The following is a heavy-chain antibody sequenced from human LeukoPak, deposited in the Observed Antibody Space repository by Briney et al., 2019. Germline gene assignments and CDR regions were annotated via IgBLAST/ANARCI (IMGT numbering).Heavy chain of an antibody. CDR2: ISYDGSNK. D-gene: IGHD2-2*03. CDR3: ARDWDLEIVVVPAALESDY. J-gene: IGHJ4*02. V-gene: IGHV3-30*04. Sequence: GRSLRLSCAASGFTFSSYAMHWVRQAPGEGLEWVAVISYDGSNKYYADSVKGRFTISRDNSKNTLYLQMNSLRAEDTAVYYCARDWDLEIVVVPAALESDYWGQGTLVTVSS. CDR1: GFTFSSYA.